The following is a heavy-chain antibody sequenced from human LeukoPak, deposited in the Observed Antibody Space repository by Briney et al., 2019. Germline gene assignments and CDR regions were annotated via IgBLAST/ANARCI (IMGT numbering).Heavy chain of an antibody. D-gene: IGHD6-13*01. J-gene: IGHJ5*02. CDR1: GYSISSGYY. CDR3: ARDRSSSYTRDWCDP. V-gene: IGHV4-38-2*02. Sequence: SETLSLTCAVSGYSISSGYYCGWIRQPPGKGLEWIGSIYHSGSTYYNPSLKSRVTMSIDTSKNQFSLKLNSVTAADTAVYYCARDRSSSYTRDWCDPWGQGALVTVSS. CDR2: IYHSGST.